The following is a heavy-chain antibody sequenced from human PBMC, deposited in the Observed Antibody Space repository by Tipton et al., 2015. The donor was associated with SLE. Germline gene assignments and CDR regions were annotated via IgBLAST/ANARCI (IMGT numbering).Heavy chain of an antibody. CDR1: GYRFSSYW. CDR3: TRSNGDSFDT. V-gene: IGHV5-10-1*01. CDR2: IDPSDS. Sequence: VQLVQSGAEVKKPGESLRISCKGSGYRFSSYWISWVRQMPGKGLEWMGGIDPSDSRPSFQGHVTISADKSISTAYLQWSSLKASDTAMYYCTRSNGDSFDTWGQGTLVTVSS. D-gene: IGHD4-17*01. J-gene: IGHJ4*02.